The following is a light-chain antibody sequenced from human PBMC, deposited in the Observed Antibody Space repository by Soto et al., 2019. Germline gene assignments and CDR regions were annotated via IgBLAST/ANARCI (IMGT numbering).Light chain of an antibody. CDR1: QDISKS. CDR3: QQYDSLPLT. V-gene: IGKV1-33*01. J-gene: IGKJ4*01. Sequence: DIQMTQSPSPLSASVGDRVTITCQASQDISKSLNWYQQKVGIAPKLLIYDVSYLEPGAPSRFSGSGSGTDFTFTISSLQPEDTATYYCQQYDSLPLTFGGGTKVEI. CDR2: DVS.